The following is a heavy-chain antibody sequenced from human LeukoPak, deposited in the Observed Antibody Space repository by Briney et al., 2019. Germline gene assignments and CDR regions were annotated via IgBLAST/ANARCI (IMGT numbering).Heavy chain of an antibody. Sequence: PGGSLRLSCAASGFSFSSYAMHWVRQAPGKGLEWVAAISYDGTKKHHADSVKGRFTISRDNSKNTLYLQMNSLRAEDTAVYYCASQSPQGSGWYGMGYWGQGTLATVSS. CDR1: GFSFSSYA. CDR3: ASQSPQGSGWYGMGY. J-gene: IGHJ4*02. CDR2: ISYDGTKK. V-gene: IGHV3-30-3*01. D-gene: IGHD6-19*01.